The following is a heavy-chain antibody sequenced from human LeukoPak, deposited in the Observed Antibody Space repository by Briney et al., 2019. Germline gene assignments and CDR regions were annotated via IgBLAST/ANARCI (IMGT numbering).Heavy chain of an antibody. CDR2: INSDGSTT. CDR3: AKGWAGPMDFDY. CDR1: GFTFSPYW. V-gene: IGHV3-74*01. Sequence: GGSLRLSCAASGFTFSPYWMYWVRQAPGKGLVWVSRINSDGSTTDYAESVKGRFTISRDNAKNMVFVQMNSLRAEDTAVYYCAKGWAGPMDFDYWGQGTLVTVSS. D-gene: IGHD6-19*01. J-gene: IGHJ4*02.